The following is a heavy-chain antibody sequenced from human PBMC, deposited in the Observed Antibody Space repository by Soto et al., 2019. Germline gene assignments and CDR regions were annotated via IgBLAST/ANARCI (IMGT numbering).Heavy chain of an antibody. CDR2: IYWDDDK. CDR1: GFSISTSGVG. Sequence: QITLKESGPTLVKPTQTLTLTCTFSGFSISTSGVGVGWIRQPPGKALEWLVLIYWDDDKRYSPSLKSRLTITKDTSKNQVVLTIANMDPVDTATYYCAHRQEYSGSWNPGWFDPWGQGTLVTVSS. CDR3: AHRQEYSGSWNPGWFDP. D-gene: IGHD6-13*01. J-gene: IGHJ5*02. V-gene: IGHV2-5*02.